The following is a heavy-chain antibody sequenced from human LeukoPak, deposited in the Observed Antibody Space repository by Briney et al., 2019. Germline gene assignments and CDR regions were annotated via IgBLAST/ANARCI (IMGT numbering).Heavy chain of an antibody. CDR1: GFAFSRHW. CDR2: INGDGGST. J-gene: IGHJ4*02. D-gene: IGHD1-26*01. CDR3: ARDEVGAPPIDY. Sequence: GGSLRLSCEASGFAFSRHWMHWVRQVPGKGLVWVCNINGDGGSTGCADSVKGRFTTSRDNAKNTLYLHMNGLRGEDTAVYYCARDEVGAPPIDYWGQGALVTVSS. V-gene: IGHV3-74*01.